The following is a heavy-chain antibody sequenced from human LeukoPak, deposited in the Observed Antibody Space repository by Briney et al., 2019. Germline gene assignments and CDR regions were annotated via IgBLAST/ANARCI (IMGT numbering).Heavy chain of an antibody. D-gene: IGHD6-19*01. V-gene: IGHV4-59*08. CDR2: IYSSGST. J-gene: IGHJ4*02. Sequence: SETLSLTCTVSDGFISNYYWSWIRQPPGKGLEWIGYIYSSGSTSYNSSLKSRVTISIDTSKNQFSLQLSSVTAADTAVYYCARSSGWYFHYWGQGALVTVSS. CDR1: DGFISNYY. CDR3: ARSSGWYFHY.